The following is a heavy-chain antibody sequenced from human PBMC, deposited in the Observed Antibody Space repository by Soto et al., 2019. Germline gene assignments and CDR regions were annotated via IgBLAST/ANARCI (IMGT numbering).Heavy chain of an antibody. CDR1: GGSISGYY. J-gene: IGHJ6*02. CDR2: MYNTGST. V-gene: IGHV4-59*01. D-gene: IGHD2-21*02. CDR3: ARDLWGYCGTDCYPLDV. Sequence: QVQLQESGPGLVKPSETLSLTCTVSGGSISGYYWSWIRQPPGKGLEWLGYMYNTGSTVYTPSFKSRVTISVDTSKKQFSLKLNSVTAADTAVYYCARDLWGYCGTDCYPLDVWGQGTTVTVSS.